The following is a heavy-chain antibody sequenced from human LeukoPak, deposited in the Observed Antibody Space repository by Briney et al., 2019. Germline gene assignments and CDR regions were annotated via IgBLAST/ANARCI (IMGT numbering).Heavy chain of an antibody. CDR3: ARSTVVTPFDP. CDR2: IYSGGTT. D-gene: IGHD4-23*01. V-gene: IGHV3-53*01. J-gene: IGHJ5*02. Sequence: PGGSLRLSCAASGFTVSSNYMSWVRQAPGKGLEWVSVIYSGGTTYYADSVKGRFTTSRDNSKNTVYLQMNSLRAEDTAVYYCARSTVVTPFDPWGQGTLVTVSS. CDR1: GFTVSSNY.